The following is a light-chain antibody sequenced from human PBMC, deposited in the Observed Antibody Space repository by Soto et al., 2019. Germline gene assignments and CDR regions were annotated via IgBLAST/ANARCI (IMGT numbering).Light chain of an antibody. CDR2: GNS. J-gene: IGLJ3*02. Sequence: QTVVTQPPSVSGAPGQRVTISCTGSSSNIGAGYDVHWYQQLPGTAPKLLIYGNSNRPSGVPDRFSASKSGTSASLAITGLQAEDEADYYCQSYDSSLSGSVFGGGTKVTVL. CDR3: QSYDSSLSGSV. CDR1: SSNIGAGYD. V-gene: IGLV1-40*01.